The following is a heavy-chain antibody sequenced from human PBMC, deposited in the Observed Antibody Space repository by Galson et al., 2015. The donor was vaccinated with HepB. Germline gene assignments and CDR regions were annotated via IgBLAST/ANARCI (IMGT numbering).Heavy chain of an antibody. CDR3: ARDLGRGSYFPAAFDI. D-gene: IGHD1-26*01. CDR1: GFTFTSYG. V-gene: IGHV1-18*04. CDR2: ISAYNGNT. J-gene: IGHJ3*02. Sequence: SVRVSCKASGFTFTSYGISWVRQAPGQGLEWMGWISAYNGNTNYAQKLQGRVTMTTDTSTSTAYMELRSLRSDDTAVYYCARDLGRGSYFPAAFDIWGQGTMVTVSS.